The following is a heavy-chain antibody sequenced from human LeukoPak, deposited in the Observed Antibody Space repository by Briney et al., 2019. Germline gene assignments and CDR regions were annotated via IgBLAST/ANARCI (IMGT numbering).Heavy chain of an antibody. CDR1: GFTFSSYW. CDR2: IKQDGSEK. V-gene: IGHV3-7*01. D-gene: IGHD5-24*01. CDR3: AREVEGMAYYYYMDV. J-gene: IGHJ6*03. Sequence: GGSLRLSCAASGFTFSSYWMSWVRQAPGKGLGWVANIKQDGSEKYYVDSVKGRFTISRDNAKNSLYLQMNSLRAEDTAVYYCAREVEGMAYYYYMDVWGKGTTVTVSS.